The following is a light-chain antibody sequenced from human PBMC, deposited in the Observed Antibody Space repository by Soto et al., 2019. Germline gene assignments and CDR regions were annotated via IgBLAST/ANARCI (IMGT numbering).Light chain of an antibody. J-gene: IGLJ2*01. CDR1: SSDVGGYNF. CDR2: DVT. V-gene: IGLV2-11*01. CDR3: SSYAGNYTVV. Sequence: QSALTQPRSVSGSPGQSVTISCTGTSSDVGGYNFVSWYQQHPVKAPKLMIYDVTKRPSGVPDRFSGSKSGNTASLTISGLQAEDEADYYCSSYAGNYTVVFGGGTKLTVL.